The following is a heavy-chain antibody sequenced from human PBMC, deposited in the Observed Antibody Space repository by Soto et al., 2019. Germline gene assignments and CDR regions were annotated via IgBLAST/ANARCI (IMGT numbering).Heavy chain of an antibody. Sequence: SATLALAWTFSCGSISSGGYYWTWIRQHPGKGLEWIGYIYYSGITYYNPSLKSRVTISVDTSKTQFSLKLTSVTAADTAVYYCARVGGYDSSGYQGGVYYWGQGTLVTVSS. J-gene: IGHJ4*02. CDR3: ARVGGYDSSGYQGGVYY. D-gene: IGHD3-22*01. CDR2: IYYSGIT. V-gene: IGHV4-31*02. CDR1: CGSISSGGYY.